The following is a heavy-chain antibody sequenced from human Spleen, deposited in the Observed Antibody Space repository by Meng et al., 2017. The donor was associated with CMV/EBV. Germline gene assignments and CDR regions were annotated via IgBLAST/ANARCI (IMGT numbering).Heavy chain of an antibody. Sequence: YAITWVRQAPGQGLEWMGGIIPVFGSANYAQEFQGRLTITTDESTSTAYMELSSLRSEDTAVYYCAREASEAYYGSGTSYNINYFDPWGQGTLVTVSS. J-gene: IGHJ5*02. D-gene: IGHD3-10*01. CDR2: IIPVFGSA. V-gene: IGHV1-69*05. CDR1: YA. CDR3: AREASEAYYGSGTSYNINYFDP.